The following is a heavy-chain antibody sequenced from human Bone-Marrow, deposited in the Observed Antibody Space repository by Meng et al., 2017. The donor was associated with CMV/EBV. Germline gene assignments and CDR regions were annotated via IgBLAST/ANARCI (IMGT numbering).Heavy chain of an antibody. CDR3: AKDTRTGGVALRPTGYGMDV. CDR2: IYSSGSST. D-gene: IGHD6-6*01. Sequence: GESLKISCVASGFTFSSYSMSWVRQAPGKGLEWVSVIYSSGSSTSYADSVKGRFTISRDNSKNTLFLQMNSLRAGDTAVYYCAKDTRTGGVALRPTGYGMDVWGQGTTVTVSS. J-gene: IGHJ6*02. CDR1: GFTFSSYS. V-gene: IGHV3-23*03.